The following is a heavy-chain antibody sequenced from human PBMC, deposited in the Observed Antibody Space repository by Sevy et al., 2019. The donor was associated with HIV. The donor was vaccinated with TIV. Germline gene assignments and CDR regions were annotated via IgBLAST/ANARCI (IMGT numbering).Heavy chain of an antibody. Sequence: ASVTVSCKASGGTFSSYAISWVRQAPGQGLEWMGGIIPIFGTANYAQKFQGRVTITADESTSTAYMGLSSLRSEDTAVYYCARGGYCSSTSCLHNWFDPWGQGTLVTVSS. D-gene: IGHD2-2*01. V-gene: IGHV1-69*13. CDR3: ARGGYCSSTSCLHNWFDP. CDR2: IIPIFGTA. J-gene: IGHJ5*02. CDR1: GGTFSSYA.